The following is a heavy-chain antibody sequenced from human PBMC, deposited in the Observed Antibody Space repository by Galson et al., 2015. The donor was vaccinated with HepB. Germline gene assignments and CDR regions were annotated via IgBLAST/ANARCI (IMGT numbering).Heavy chain of an antibody. V-gene: IGHV4-59*08. D-gene: IGHD3-16*01. Sequence: SETLSLTCTVSGGSISNYYWSWIRQPPGKGLEPIGYIYSSGSTNYNPSLKSRVTISVDTSKNQFSLKLSSVTAADTAVYYCARGGVVWSFDYWGPGTLVTVSS. J-gene: IGHJ4*02. CDR1: GGSISNYY. CDR2: IYSSGST. CDR3: ARGGVVWSFDY.